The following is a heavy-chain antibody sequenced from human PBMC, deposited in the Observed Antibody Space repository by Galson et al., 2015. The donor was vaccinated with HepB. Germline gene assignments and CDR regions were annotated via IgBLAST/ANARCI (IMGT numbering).Heavy chain of an antibody. CDR2: IYSGGST. CDR1: GFTVSSNY. CDR3: AGGHSSSWLVY. V-gene: IGHV3-53*01. J-gene: IGHJ4*02. D-gene: IGHD6-13*01. Sequence: SLRLSCAASGFTVSSNYMSWVRQAPGKGLEWVSVIYSGGSTYYADSVKGRFTISRDNSKNTLYLQMNSLKADDTAVYYCAGGHSSSWLVYWGQGTLVSVSS.